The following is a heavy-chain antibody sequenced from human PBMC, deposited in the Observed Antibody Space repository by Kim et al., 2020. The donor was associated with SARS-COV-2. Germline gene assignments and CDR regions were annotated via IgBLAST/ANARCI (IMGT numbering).Heavy chain of an antibody. CDR2: ISYDGSNK. Sequence: GGSLRLSCAASGFTFSSYAMHWVRQAPGKGLEWVAVISYDGSNKYYADSVKGRFTISRDKSKNTLYLQMNSLRTEDTAVYHCARAASGSFYSPPDYWGQDPWSPSPQ. CDR3: ARAASGSFYSPPDY. CDR1: GFTFSSYA. D-gene: IGHD3-10*01. V-gene: IGHV3-30-3*01. J-gene: IGHJ4*01.